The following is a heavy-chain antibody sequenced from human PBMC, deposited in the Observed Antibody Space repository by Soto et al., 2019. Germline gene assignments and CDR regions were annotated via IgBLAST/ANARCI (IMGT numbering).Heavy chain of an antibody. J-gene: IGHJ5*02. D-gene: IGHD3-16*01. CDR3: AREMGACSDSSCYPGPYDS. CDR1: GFTFTSYS. CDR2: ITSKSTTM. V-gene: IGHV3-48*02. Sequence: PGGSLRLSCAASGFTFTSYSMNWVRQAPGRGLEWVSYITSKSTTMKYADSVKGRFTVSRDNAKNSLYLQLNSLRDEDTAVYYCAREMGACSDSSCYPGPYDSWGQGTLVTVSS.